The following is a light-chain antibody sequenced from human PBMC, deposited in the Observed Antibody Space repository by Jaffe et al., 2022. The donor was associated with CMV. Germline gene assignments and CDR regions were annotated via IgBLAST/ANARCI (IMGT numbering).Light chain of an antibody. J-gene: IGLJ2*01. CDR2: SNN. Sequence: QSVLTQPPSTSGTPGQRVTISCSGSSSNIGGHTVHWYQQLPGTAPKLLIYSNNQRPSGVPDRFSGAKSGTSASLAISGLQSEDEAHYYCGAWDNSLSAVVFGGGTKLTVL. CDR3: GAWDNSLSAVV. CDR1: SSNIGGHT. V-gene: IGLV1-44*01.